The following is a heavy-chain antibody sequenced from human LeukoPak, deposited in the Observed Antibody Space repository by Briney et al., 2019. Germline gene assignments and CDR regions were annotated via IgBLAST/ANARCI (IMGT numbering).Heavy chain of an antibody. Sequence: GGSLRLSCAASGFTFFSYDMYWVRQAPGKGLEWVSYISSSATSKYYADSVKGRFTISRDNSKNTLYLQMNSLRDEDTAVYYCARDGASRGAPDEYWGQGTPVTVSS. D-gene: IGHD2-15*01. CDR1: GFTFFSYD. CDR2: ISSSATSK. CDR3: ARDGASRGAPDEY. J-gene: IGHJ4*02. V-gene: IGHV3-48*03.